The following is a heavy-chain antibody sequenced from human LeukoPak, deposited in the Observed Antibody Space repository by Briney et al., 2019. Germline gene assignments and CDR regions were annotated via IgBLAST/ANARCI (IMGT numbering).Heavy chain of an antibody. V-gene: IGHV1-46*03. CDR1: GYTFTSYY. Sequence: ASVKVSCKASGYTFTSYYMHWVRQAPGQGLEWMGIINPSGGSTSYAQKFQGRVTMTRDTSTSTVYMELSSRRSEDTAVYYCARDLLSSSGSYRVSVYFDYWGQGTLVTVSS. CDR2: INPSGGST. CDR3: ARDLLSSSGSYRVSVYFDY. J-gene: IGHJ4*02. D-gene: IGHD1-26*01.